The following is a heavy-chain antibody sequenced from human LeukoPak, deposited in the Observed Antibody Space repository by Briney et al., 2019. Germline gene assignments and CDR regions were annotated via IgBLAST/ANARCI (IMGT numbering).Heavy chain of an antibody. J-gene: IGHJ3*02. V-gene: IGHV1-18*01. CDR2: ISAYNGNT. CDR1: GYTFISYY. D-gene: IGHD6-19*01. Sequence: ASVKVSCKASGYTFISYYIHWVRQAPGQGLEWMGWISAYNGNTNYAQKLQGRVTMTTDTSTSTAYMELRSLRSDDTAVYYCARDHIAVAGNAAFDIWGQGTMVTVSS. CDR3: ARDHIAVAGNAAFDI.